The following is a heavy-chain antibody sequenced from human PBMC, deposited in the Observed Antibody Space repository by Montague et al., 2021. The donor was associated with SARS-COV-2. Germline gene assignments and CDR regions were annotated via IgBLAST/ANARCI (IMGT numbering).Heavy chain of an antibody. V-gene: IGHV2-5*01. D-gene: IGHD5-12*01. CDR3: AHREEGNNGYSWFDP. CDR2: IYWNDDK. J-gene: IGHJ5*02. CDR1: GFSLDTRGAA. Sequence: PALVKPTQTLTLICSFSGFSLDTRGAAVAWIRQPPGKALEWVGSIYWNDDKHYNSSLKSRLSMSKDTSKNQVVLIMTDVDPADTATYFCAHREEGNNGYSWFDPWGQGTLVTVSS.